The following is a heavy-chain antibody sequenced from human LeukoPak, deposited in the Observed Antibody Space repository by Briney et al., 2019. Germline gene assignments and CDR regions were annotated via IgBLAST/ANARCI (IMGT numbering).Heavy chain of an antibody. Sequence: GGSLRLSCAASGFTVSSNYMSWVRQAPGKGLEWVSVIYSGGSTYYADSVKGRFTIPRDNSKNTLYLQMNSLRAEDTAVYYCARDQYSGHVGGGGMDVWGQGTTVTVSS. J-gene: IGHJ6*02. CDR1: GFTVSSNY. D-gene: IGHD5-12*01. CDR3: ARDQYSGHVGGGGMDV. V-gene: IGHV3-66*01. CDR2: IYSGGST.